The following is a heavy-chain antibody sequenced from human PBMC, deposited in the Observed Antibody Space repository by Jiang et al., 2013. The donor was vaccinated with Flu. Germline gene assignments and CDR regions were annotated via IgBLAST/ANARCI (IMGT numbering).Heavy chain of an antibody. D-gene: IGHD3-16*01. V-gene: IGHV4-38-2*01. Sequence: KPSETLSLTCAVSGYSISSGYYWGWIRQPPGKGLEWIGSIYHSGSTYYNPSLKSRVTISVDTSKNQFSLKLSSVTAADTAVYYCARGGITDYWGQGTLVTVSS. CDR3: ARGGITDY. CDR1: GYSISSGYY. CDR2: IYHSGST. J-gene: IGHJ4*02.